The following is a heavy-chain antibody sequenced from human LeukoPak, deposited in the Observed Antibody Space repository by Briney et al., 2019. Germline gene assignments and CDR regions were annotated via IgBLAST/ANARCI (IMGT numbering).Heavy chain of an antibody. CDR1: GGSMTSGGYY. Sequence: SETLSLTCTVSGGSMTSGGYYWSWIRQLPGKGLEWIGFVYYSGTTHYNPSLKSRLSISVDTSKNQFSLKLNSVTAADTAVYLCARTKGDFPPFLWGQGTRLTVS. CDR2: VYYSGTT. V-gene: IGHV4-31*03. D-gene: IGHD2-21*02. J-gene: IGHJ4*02. CDR3: ARTKGDFPPFL.